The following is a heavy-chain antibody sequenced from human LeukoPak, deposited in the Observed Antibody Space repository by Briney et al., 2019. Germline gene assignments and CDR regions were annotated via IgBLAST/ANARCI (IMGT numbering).Heavy chain of an antibody. V-gene: IGHV4-39*01. CDR1: GGSISSSSYY. J-gene: IGHJ1*01. Sequence: PSETLSLTCTVSGGSISSSSYYWGWIRQPPGKGLEWIGSIYYSGSTYYNPSLKSRVTISVDTSKNQFSLKLSSVTAADTAVYYCARVSYGSGFQHWGQGTLVTVSS. D-gene: IGHD3-10*01. CDR2: IYYSGST. CDR3: ARVSYGSGFQH.